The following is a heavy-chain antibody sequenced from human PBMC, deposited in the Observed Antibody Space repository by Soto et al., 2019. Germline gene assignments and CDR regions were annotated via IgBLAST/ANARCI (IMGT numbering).Heavy chain of an antibody. Sequence: PSETLSLTCTVSGDSISSADYYWSWIRQPPGKGLEWIGYIYYSGSTNYNPSLKSRVTISVDTSKNQFSLKLSSVTAADTAVYYCARGVPTMVRGVIYWYYYYGMDVWGQGTTVTVSS. V-gene: IGHV4-61*08. CDR1: GDSISSADYY. D-gene: IGHD3-10*01. CDR3: ARGVPTMVRGVIYWYYYYGMDV. CDR2: IYYSGST. J-gene: IGHJ6*02.